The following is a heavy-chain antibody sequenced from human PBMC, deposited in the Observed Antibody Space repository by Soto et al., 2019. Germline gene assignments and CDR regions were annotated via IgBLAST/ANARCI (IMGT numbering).Heavy chain of an antibody. J-gene: IGHJ4*02. CDR2: IYWDDSK. V-gene: IGHV2-5*02. D-gene: IGHD1-26*01. Sequence: QITLKESGPTLVKPTQTLTLTCTFSGFSLTTDRVGVGWIRQPPGEALEWLAAIYWDDSKTYRPPLENRLTITDDPSKIQAAPTRTNMDSMETATYFFAHASGGRSLYWCPGTLVTVSS. CDR3: AHASGGRSLY. CDR1: GFSLTTDRVG.